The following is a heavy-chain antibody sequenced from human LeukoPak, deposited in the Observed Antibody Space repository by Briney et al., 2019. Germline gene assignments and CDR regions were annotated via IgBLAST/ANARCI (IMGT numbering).Heavy chain of an antibody. J-gene: IGHJ6*03. D-gene: IGHD5-12*01. CDR2: IIPIFGTA. Sequence: SVKVSCKASGGTFSSYAISWVRQAPEQGLEWMGGIIPIFGTANYAQKFQGRVTITADESTSTAYMELSSLRSEDTAVYYCARGRGYDSNFVYYYYMDVWGKGTTVTVSS. CDR3: ARGRGYDSNFVYYYYMDV. V-gene: IGHV1-69*13. CDR1: GGTFSSYA.